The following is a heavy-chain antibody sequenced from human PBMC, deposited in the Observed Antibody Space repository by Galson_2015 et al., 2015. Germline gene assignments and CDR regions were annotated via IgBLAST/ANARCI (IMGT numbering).Heavy chain of an antibody. J-gene: IGHJ4*01. CDR2: INQDGSEK. CDR1: GFIFSDHW. CDR3: ARGRGHNY. V-gene: IGHV3-7*01. Sequence: SLRLSCAASGFIFSDHWMTGVRQAPEKGLEWVANINQDGSEKYYVDSVKGRFTISRDNAKNSLYLQMNSLRAEDTAAYYCARGRGHNYWGQGTLVTVSS.